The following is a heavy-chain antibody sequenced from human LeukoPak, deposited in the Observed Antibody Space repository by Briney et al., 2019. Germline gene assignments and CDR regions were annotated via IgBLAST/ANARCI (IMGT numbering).Heavy chain of an antibody. CDR1: GFNFDDYG. D-gene: IGHD3-9*01. Sequence: GGSLGLSCAASGFNFDDYGMSWVRQAPGKGLEWVSGINWNGGSTGYADSVKGRFTISRDNAKKSLYLQMNSLRAEDTAVYYCARATTYDILTGFSDYWGQGTLVTVSS. V-gene: IGHV3-20*04. CDR3: ARATTYDILTGFSDY. CDR2: INWNGGST. J-gene: IGHJ4*02.